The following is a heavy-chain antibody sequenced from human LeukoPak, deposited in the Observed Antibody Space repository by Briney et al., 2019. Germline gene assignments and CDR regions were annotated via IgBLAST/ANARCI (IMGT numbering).Heavy chain of an antibody. V-gene: IGHV3-23*01. J-gene: IGHJ2*01. D-gene: IGHD2-2*01. CDR1: GITVSSYA. CDR3: AKRTEYCSSTRCAFWYFDL. Sequence: GGSLRLPCAASGITVSSYAMSWVRQAPGKGLDWVSSISGSGGSTHYADSVKGRFTLSRDNAKNTLYLQMDSLRGEDTAVYYCAKRTEYCSSTRCAFWYFDLWGRGTLVTVSS. CDR2: ISGSGGST.